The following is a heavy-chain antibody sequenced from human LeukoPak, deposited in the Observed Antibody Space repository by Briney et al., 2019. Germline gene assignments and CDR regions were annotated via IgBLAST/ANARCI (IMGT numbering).Heavy chain of an antibody. D-gene: IGHD3-22*01. CDR2: IYSGGST. J-gene: IGHJ4*02. CDR3: ARDMGYYYDSSGYLDY. V-gene: IGHV3-66*01. Sequence: GGSLRLSCAASGFTFSSYSMNWVRQAPGKGLEWVSVIYSGGSTYYADSVKGRFTISRDNSKNTLYLQMNSLRAEDTAVYYCARDMGYYYDSSGYLDYWGQGTLVTVSS. CDR1: GFTFSSYS.